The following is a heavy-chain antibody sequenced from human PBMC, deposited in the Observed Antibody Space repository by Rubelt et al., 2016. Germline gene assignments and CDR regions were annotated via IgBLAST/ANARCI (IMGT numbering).Heavy chain of an antibody. CDR2: ISHDGSKK. D-gene: IGHD2-21*01. V-gene: IGHV3-30*04. J-gene: IGHJ4*02. Sequence: GFSFRNYSIHWVRQAPGKGLEWVAIISHDGSKKYYADSVKGRFTISRDNSKNTLYLQMNSLRPDDTAIYYCARGCLELLFRGAGTDYWGQGNLVTVSS. CDR3: ARGCLELLFRGAGTDY. CDR1: GFSFRNYS.